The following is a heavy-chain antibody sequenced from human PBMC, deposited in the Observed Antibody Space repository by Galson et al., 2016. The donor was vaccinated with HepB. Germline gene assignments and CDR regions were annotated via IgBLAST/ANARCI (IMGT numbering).Heavy chain of an antibody. D-gene: IGHD2-8*01. CDR1: GYTFTSYG. Sequence: SCKASGYTFTSYGISWVRQAPGQGLEWMGWISAYNGNTNYAQKLQGRVTMTTDTSTSTAQMELRSLRYDEAAVDYCARDWGADNCTNGVCYGGLGYWGQGTLVTVSS. CDR2: ISAYNGNT. CDR3: ARDWGADNCTNGVCYGGLGY. V-gene: IGHV1-18*04. J-gene: IGHJ4*02.